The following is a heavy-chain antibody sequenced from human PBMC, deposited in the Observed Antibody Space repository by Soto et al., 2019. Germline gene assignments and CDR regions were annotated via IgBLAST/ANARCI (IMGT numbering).Heavy chain of an antibody. Sequence: GGSLRLSCAASGFSFSDHYLDWVRQAPGKGLEWVGRAKNKANSYTTQYAASVKGRFTISRDDSKNSLYLQMNSLKTEDTAVYYCTSTYCSSASCYGRDFDYWGQGTLVTVSS. CDR2: AKNKANSYTT. CDR3: TSTYCSSASCYGRDFDY. CDR1: GFSFSDHY. V-gene: IGHV3-72*01. J-gene: IGHJ4*02. D-gene: IGHD2-2*01.